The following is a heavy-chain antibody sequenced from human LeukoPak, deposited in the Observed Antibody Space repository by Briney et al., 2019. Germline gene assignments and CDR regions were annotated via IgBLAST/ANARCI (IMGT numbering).Heavy chain of an antibody. V-gene: IGHV4-39*07. D-gene: IGHD6-13*01. CDR1: GGSISSSSYY. Sequence: PSETLSLTCTVAGGSISSSSYYWGGTRQPPGKGREWIGSSYYSGSTYYNPSLKRRVTISVDTSKNQFSLKLSSVTAADTAVYYCARGVRATHSSSWLKVNWFDPWGQGTLVTVSS. J-gene: IGHJ5*02. CDR2: SYYSGST. CDR3: ARGVRATHSSSWLKVNWFDP.